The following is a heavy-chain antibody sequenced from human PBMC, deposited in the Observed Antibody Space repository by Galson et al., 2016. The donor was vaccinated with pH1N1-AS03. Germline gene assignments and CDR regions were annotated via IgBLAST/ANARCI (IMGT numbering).Heavy chain of an antibody. Sequence: AKVSCKVSGYTFTDYNMHWVQQAPGKGLEWMGLVDPDTSKTKYAEKFQGRVTITADTSRDTAYMDLSGLRSADTAIYYCATDGPRGSLSSWGQGTLVTVSS. V-gene: IGHV1-69-2*01. CDR3: ATDGPRGSLSS. D-gene: IGHD6-6*01. J-gene: IGHJ4*02. CDR2: VDPDTSKT. CDR1: GYTFTDYN.